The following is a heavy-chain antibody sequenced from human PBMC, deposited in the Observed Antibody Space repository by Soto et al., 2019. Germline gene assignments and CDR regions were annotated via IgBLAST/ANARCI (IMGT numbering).Heavy chain of an antibody. D-gene: IGHD3-3*01. J-gene: IGHJ6*02. V-gene: IGHV5-10-1*01. CDR2: IDPSDSYT. CDR3: ARLNYDFWSGSSYYYYGMDV. CDR1: GYSFTSYW. Sequence: GESLQISCKGSGYSFTSYWISWVRQMPGKGLEWIGRIDPSDSYTNYSPSFQGHVTISADKSISTAYLQWSSLKASDTAMYYCARLNYDFWSGSSYYYYGMDVWGQGTTVTVSS.